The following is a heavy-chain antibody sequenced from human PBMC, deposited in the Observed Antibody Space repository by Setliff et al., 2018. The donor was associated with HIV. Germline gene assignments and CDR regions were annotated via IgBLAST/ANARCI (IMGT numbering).Heavy chain of an antibody. CDR3: ARRGAVASPPQL. CDR1: GGPFSGFY. CDR2: INPSGST. J-gene: IGHJ4*02. Sequence: SETLSLTCAVYGGPFSGFYYSWIRQAPGKGLEWIGEINPSGSTNYNPSLKSRVTISVDTSKYQVSLNLNSVTAADTAVYYCARRGAVASPPQLWGQGTLVTVSS. V-gene: IGHV4-34*01. D-gene: IGHD6-19*01.